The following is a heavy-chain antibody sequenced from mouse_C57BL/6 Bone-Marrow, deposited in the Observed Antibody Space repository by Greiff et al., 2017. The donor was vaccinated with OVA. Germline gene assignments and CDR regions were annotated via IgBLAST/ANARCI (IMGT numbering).Heavy chain of an antibody. CDR1: GYTFTSYC. V-gene: IGHV1-64*01. CDR2: IHPNSGST. CDR3: ARAYYDYDVTWFAY. Sequence: QVQLQQPGAELVKPGASVKLSCKASGYTFTSYCMHWVKQRPGQGLEWIGMIHPNSGSTNYNEKFKGKATLTADKSSSTAYMELRSLTSEDSAVYFCARAYYDYDVTWFAYWGQVTLVTVSA. J-gene: IGHJ3*01. D-gene: IGHD2-4*01.